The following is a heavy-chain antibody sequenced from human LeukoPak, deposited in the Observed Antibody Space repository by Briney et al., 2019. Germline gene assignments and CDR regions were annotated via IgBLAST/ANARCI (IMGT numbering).Heavy chain of an antibody. V-gene: IGHV3-48*04. D-gene: IGHD1-26*01. Sequence: GGSLRLSCAASGFTFSSYSMNWVRQAPGKGLEWVSYISSSSSTIYYADSVKGRFTISRDNAKNSLYLQMNSLRAEDTAVYYCARERAEWENYWGQGTLVTVSS. CDR3: ARERAEWENY. CDR2: ISSSSSTI. CDR1: GFTFSSYS. J-gene: IGHJ4*02.